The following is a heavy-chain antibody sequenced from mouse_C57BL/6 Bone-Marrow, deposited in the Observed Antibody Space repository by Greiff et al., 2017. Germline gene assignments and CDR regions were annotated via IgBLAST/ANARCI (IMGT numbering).Heavy chain of an antibody. D-gene: IGHD1-1*01. CDR3: ATVLLRFYAMDY. CDR2: IDPSDSYT. V-gene: IGHV1-69*01. J-gene: IGHJ4*01. Sequence: QVQLQQPGAELVMPGASVKLSCKASGYTFTSYWMHWVKQRPGKGLGWIGEIDPSDSYTNSNQKFKVKSTLTVDKSSSTAYMQLSSLTSEDSAVYYCATVLLRFYAMDYWGQGTSVTVSS. CDR1: GYTFTSYW.